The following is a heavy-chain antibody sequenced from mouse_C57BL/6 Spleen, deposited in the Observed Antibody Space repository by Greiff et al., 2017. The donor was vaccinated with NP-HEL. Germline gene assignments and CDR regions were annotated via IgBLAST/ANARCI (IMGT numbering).Heavy chain of an antibody. V-gene: IGHV1-55*01. D-gene: IGHD2-5*01. CDR1: GYTFTSYW. CDR3: AKGDSNYWYFGV. Sequence: QVQLQQSGAELVKPGASVKMSCKASGYTFTSYWITWVKQRPGQGLEWIGDIYTGSGSTNYNEKFKSKATLTVDTTSSAAYIQISILTSEDSAVYYCAKGDSNYWYFGVWGTATTVTVSS. CDR2: IYTGSGST. J-gene: IGHJ1*03.